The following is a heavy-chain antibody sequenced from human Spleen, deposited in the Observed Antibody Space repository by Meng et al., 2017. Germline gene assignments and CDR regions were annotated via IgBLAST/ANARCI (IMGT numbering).Heavy chain of an antibody. CDR2: IDPKSCDT. CDR3: ARDEDISAAGKLFGDY. V-gene: IGHV1-2*06. D-gene: IGHD6-13*01. CDR1: GCNLPDNR. Sequence: QVQLVPVGAEVKKLGTAVKSFCKPSGCNLPDNRRPGVRRAPGQGLEWMGRIDPKSCDTHYAQRFQGMVTMTGDTSISTAYMELSGLRSDDTAMYYCARDEDISAAGKLFGDYWGQGTLVTVSS. J-gene: IGHJ4*02.